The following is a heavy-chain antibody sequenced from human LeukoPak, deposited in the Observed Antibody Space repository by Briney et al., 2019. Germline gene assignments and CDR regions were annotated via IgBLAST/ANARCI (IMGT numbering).Heavy chain of an antibody. D-gene: IGHD1/OR15-1a*01. V-gene: IGHV3-23*01. Sequence: PGGSLRLSCAASGFTFSSYAMSWVRQAPGKGLEWVSAISGSGGSTYYADSVKGRFTISRDNSKNTLYLQMNSLRAEDTAVYYCAKRAPVAVAGTGRYFDYWGQGTLVTVSS. CDR1: GFTFSSYA. J-gene: IGHJ4*02. CDR3: AKRAPVAVAGTGRYFDY. CDR2: ISGSGGST.